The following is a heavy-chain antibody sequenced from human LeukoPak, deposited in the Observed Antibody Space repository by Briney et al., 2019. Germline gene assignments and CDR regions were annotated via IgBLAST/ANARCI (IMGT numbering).Heavy chain of an antibody. J-gene: IGHJ6*03. D-gene: IGHD2-2*01. Sequence: ASVKVSRKASGYTFTGYYMHWVRQAPGQGLEWMGWINPNSGGTNYAQKFQGRVTMTRDTSISTAYMELSSLRSEDTAVYYCARSQWVGYCSSTSCYDSYYYMDVWGKGTTVTISS. CDR2: INPNSGGT. CDR3: ARSQWVGYCSSTSCYDSYYYMDV. V-gene: IGHV1-2*02. CDR1: GYTFTGYY.